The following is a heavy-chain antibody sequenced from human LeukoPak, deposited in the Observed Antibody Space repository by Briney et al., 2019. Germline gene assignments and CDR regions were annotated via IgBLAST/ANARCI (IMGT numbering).Heavy chain of an antibody. V-gene: IGHV4-39*01. Sequence: SETLSLTCTVSGGSISGSSYYWGWIRRPPGKGLEWIGSIYYSGSTYYNPSLKSRVTISVDTSKNQFSLKLSSVTAADTAVYYCARGGWCSSISCLHWFDPWGQGTLVTVSS. CDR3: ARGGWCSSISCLHWFDP. D-gene: IGHD2-2*01. CDR2: IYYSGST. CDR1: GGSISGSSYY. J-gene: IGHJ5*02.